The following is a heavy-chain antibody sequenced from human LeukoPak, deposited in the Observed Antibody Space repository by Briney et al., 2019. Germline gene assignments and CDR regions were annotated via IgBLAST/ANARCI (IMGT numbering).Heavy chain of an antibody. D-gene: IGHD3-22*01. Sequence: GGSLRPSCAASGFTFSSYAMSWVRQAPGKGLEWVSAISGSGGSTYYADSVKGRFTISRDNSKNTQYLQMSSLRAEDTAVYYCAKDRGRYYDSSGYYWGYYFDSWGQGILVTVST. CDR3: AKDRGRYYDSSGYYWGYYFDS. CDR2: ISGSGGST. V-gene: IGHV3-23*01. CDR1: GFTFSSYA. J-gene: IGHJ4*02.